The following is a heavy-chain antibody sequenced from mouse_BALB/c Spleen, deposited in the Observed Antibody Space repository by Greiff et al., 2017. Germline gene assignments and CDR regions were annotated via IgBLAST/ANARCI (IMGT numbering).Heavy chain of an antibody. CDR1: GYTFTDYW. CDR2: IDTSDSYT. J-gene: IGHJ2*01. V-gene: IGHV1-69*01. D-gene: IGHD3-1*01. CDR3: ARTLGY. Sequence: QVQLQQPGAELVMPGASVKMSCKASGYTFTDYWMHWVKQRPGQGLEWIGAIDTSDSYTSYNQKFKGKATLTVDESSSTAYMQLSSLTSDDSAVYFCARTLGYWGQGTTLTVSS.